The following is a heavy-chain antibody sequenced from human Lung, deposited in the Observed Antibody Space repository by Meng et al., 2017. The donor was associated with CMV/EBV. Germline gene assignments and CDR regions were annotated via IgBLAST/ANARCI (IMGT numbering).Heavy chain of an antibody. CDR1: GYSFTSYW. Sequence: GESLKISCKGSGYSFTSYWIGWVRQMPGKGLEWMGIIYPGDSDTRYSPSFQGQVTISADKSISTAYLQWSSLKASDTAMYYCARHGGSTIYYYYGMDVWGQGTTVXVSS. V-gene: IGHV5-51*01. CDR3: ARHGGSTIYYYYGMDV. CDR2: IYPGDSDT. D-gene: IGHD2-15*01. J-gene: IGHJ6*02.